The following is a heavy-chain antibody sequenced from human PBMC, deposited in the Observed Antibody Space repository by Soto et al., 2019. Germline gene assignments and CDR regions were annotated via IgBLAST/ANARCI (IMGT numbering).Heavy chain of an antibody. CDR2: IYYSGST. CDR1: GGSISSGDYY. J-gene: IGHJ4*02. V-gene: IGHV4-39*01. D-gene: IGHD3-9*01. Sequence: SETLSLTCTVSGGSISSGDYYWSWIRQPPGKGLEWIGSIYYSGSTYYNPSLKSRVTISVDTSKNQFSLKLSSVTAADTAVYYCATTILFTYYDILTGYFDYWGQGTLVIGSA. CDR3: ATTILFTYYDILTGYFDY.